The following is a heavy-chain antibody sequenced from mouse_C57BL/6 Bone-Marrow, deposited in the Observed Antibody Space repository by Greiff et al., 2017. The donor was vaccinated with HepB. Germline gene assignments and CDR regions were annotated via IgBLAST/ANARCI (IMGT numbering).Heavy chain of an antibody. CDR2: IDPNSGGT. CDR3: ASGRGEFAY. CDR1: GYTFTCYW. Sequence: QQSCTASGYTFTCYWMHWVKQRPGRGLEWIGRIDPNSGGTKYNEKFKSKATLTVDKPSSTAYMQLSSLTSEDSAVYYCASGRGEFAYWGQGTLVTVSA. J-gene: IGHJ3*01. V-gene: IGHV1-72*01.